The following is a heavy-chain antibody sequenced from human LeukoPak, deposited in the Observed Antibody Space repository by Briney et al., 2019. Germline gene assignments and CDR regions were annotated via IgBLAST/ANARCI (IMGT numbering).Heavy chain of an antibody. V-gene: IGHV1-69*05. Sequence: SVKVSCKASGGTFSSYAISWVRQAPGQGLEWMGRIIPIFGTANYAQKFQGRVTITTDESTSTAYMELSSLRSEDTAVYHCASYYDSSGYYYIAFDIWGQGTMVTVSS. CDR3: ASYYDSSGYYYIAFDI. D-gene: IGHD3-22*01. CDR1: GGTFSSYA. J-gene: IGHJ3*02. CDR2: IIPIFGTA.